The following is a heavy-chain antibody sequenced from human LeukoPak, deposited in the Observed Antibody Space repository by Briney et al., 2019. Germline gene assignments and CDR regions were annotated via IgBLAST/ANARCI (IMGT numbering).Heavy chain of an antibody. CDR2: INTNTGNP. Sequence: ASVKVSCKASGYTFTSYPMNWVRQAPGQGLEWMGWINTNTGNPTYAQGFTGRFVFSLDTSVSTAYLQISSLKAEDTAVYYRARVVGPFVLDAFDIWGQGTMVTVSS. J-gene: IGHJ3*02. V-gene: IGHV7-4-1*02. CDR1: GYTFTSYP. CDR3: ARVVGPFVLDAFDI. D-gene: IGHD1-26*01.